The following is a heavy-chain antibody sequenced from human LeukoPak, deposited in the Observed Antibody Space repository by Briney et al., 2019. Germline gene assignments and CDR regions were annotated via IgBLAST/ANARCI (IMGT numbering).Heavy chain of an antibody. CDR2: IWYDGSNK. Sequence: PGRSLRLSCAASGFTFSSYGMHWVRQAPGKGLEWVAVIWYDGSNKYYADSVKGRFTISRDNSKNTLYLQMNSLRAEDTAVYYCAKDGLYSSGWYAPLRYYYYGMDVWGQGTTVTVSS. D-gene: IGHD6-19*01. J-gene: IGHJ6*02. CDR3: AKDGLYSSGWYAPLRYYYYGMDV. V-gene: IGHV3-33*06. CDR1: GFTFSSYG.